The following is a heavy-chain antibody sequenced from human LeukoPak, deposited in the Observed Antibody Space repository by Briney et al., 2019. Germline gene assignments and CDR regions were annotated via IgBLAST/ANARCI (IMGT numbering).Heavy chain of an antibody. CDR1: GFTFDDYA. D-gene: IGHD5-12*01. J-gene: IGHJ6*02. CDR2: SSWISDSL. CDR3: AKGIRGATIRDGMDV. Sequence: GGSLRLSCAASGFTFDDYALHGVRQAPGKGLEWVSGSSWISDSLDYADSVKGRFTISRDNAKNSLYLQMNSLRAEDTALYYCAKGIRGATIRDGMDVWGQGTTVTVSS. V-gene: IGHV3-9*01.